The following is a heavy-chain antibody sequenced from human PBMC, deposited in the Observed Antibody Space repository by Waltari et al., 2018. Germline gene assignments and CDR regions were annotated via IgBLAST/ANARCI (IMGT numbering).Heavy chain of an antibody. V-gene: IGHV4-30-4*08. J-gene: IGHJ3*02. CDR2: IYYSGST. CDR1: GGSSRRGHYS. D-gene: IGHD3-22*01. CDR3: ARDLRYYYDSSGYYPDDAFDI. Sequence: QVQLQESGPGLVKPSQTLSLPCTLSGGSSRRGHYSCSWTRQPPGKGPEWIGYIYYSGSTYYNPSLKSRVTISVDTSKNQFSLKLSSVTAADTAVYYCARDLRYYYDSSGYYPDDAFDIWGQGTMVTVSS.